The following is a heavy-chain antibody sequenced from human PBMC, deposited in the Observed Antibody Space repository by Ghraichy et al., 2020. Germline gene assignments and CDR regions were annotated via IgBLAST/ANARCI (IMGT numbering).Heavy chain of an antibody. CDR3: ARVKDILTGYYKRAYYYYGMDV. Sequence: SVKVSCKASGGTFSSYAISWVRQAPGQGLEWMGGIIPIFGTANYAQKFQGRVTITADESTSTAYMELSSLRSEDTAVYYCARVKDILTGYYKRAYYYYGMDVWGQGTTVTVSS. J-gene: IGHJ6*02. CDR1: GGTFSSYA. D-gene: IGHD3-9*01. V-gene: IGHV1-69*13. CDR2: IIPIFGTA.